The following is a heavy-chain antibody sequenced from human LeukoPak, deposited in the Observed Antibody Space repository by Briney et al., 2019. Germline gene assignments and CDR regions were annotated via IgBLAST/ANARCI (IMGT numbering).Heavy chain of an antibody. V-gene: IGHV3-30-3*01. CDR3: ERGNIAVADYFDC. CDR2: ISYDGSNK. D-gene: IGHD6-19*01. CDR1: GLTFSGYA. J-gene: IGHJ4*02. Sequence: GGSLRLSCAASGLTFSGYAMHWVRQAPGKGLELVAVISYDGSNKYYADSVNGRFTISRDNSKNTPYLQMNSLRAEDTAVYYCERGNIAVADYFDCWGQGTLVTVSS.